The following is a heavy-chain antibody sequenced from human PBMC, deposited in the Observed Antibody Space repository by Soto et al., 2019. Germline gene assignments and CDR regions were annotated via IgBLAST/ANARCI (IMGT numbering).Heavy chain of an antibody. CDR3: AKELAYGDFWRGLEY. J-gene: IGHJ4*02. D-gene: IGHD3-3*01. Sequence: QVQLVESGGGVVQPGRSLRLSCAASGFSFSSYAMHWVRQAPGKGLEWVAIISHDGNIKRYADFVDGRFIVFRHNSNNNLLLQMESLKTDDTAVYYCAKELAYGDFWRGLEYWGQGTLVTVAS. V-gene: IGHV3-30*18. CDR1: GFSFSSYA. CDR2: ISHDGNIK.